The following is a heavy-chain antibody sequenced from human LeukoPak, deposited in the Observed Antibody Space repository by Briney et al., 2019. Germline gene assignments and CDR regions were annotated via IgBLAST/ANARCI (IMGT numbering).Heavy chain of an antibody. D-gene: IGHD2-21*02. CDR1: GYTFSNSI. CDR3: ARPYGATAFAPFDY. J-gene: IGHJ4*02. V-gene: IGHV5-51*01. Sequence: RGESLKISCKGSGYTFSNSIIGWVRQMPGKGLEWMGIIYPGDPETRYSPSFQGQVTISADKSISTAYLQWSSLKASDTAMYYCARPYGATAFAPFDYWGQGTLVTVSS. CDR2: IYPGDPET.